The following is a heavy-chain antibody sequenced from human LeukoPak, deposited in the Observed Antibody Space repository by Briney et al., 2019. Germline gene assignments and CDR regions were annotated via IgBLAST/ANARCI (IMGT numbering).Heavy chain of an antibody. V-gene: IGHV3-30*03. J-gene: IGHJ2*01. Sequence: GGSLRLSCAASGFTFSSYGMHWVRQAPGKGLEWVAVISYDGSNKYYADSVKGRFTISRDNSKSTLDLQMNSLRPEDTAVYYRARGTVTPGHWYFDLWGRGTLVTVSS. CDR2: ISYDGSNK. CDR3: ARGTVTPGHWYFDL. D-gene: IGHD4-17*01. CDR1: GFTFSSYG.